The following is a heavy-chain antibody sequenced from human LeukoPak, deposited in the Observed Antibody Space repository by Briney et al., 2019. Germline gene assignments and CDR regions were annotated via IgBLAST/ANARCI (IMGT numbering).Heavy chain of an antibody. D-gene: IGHD6-13*01. CDR3: ARQPRAGSSWHIDY. Sequence: PSETLSLTCTVSGGSISSSSYYWGWIRQPPGKGLEWIGNIYYSGSTYYNPSLKSRVTISVDTSKNQFSLKLSSVTAADTAVYYCARQPRAGSSWHIDYWGQGTLVTVSS. J-gene: IGHJ4*02. V-gene: IGHV4-39*01. CDR2: IYYSGST. CDR1: GGSISSSSYY.